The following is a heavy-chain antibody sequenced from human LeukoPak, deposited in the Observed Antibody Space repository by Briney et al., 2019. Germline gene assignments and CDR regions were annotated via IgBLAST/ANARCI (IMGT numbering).Heavy chain of an antibody. CDR2: IYYSGST. V-gene: IGHV4-61*01. J-gene: IGHJ4*02. CDR3: ARYSAPVTSIDY. D-gene: IGHD2-21*02. Sequence: PSETLSLTCTVSGGSVSSGSYYWSWIRQPPGTGLEWIGYIYYSGSTNYNPSLKSRVTISVDTSKNQFSLMLSSVTAADTAVYYCARYSAPVTSIDYWGQGTLVTVSS. CDR1: GGSVSSGSYY.